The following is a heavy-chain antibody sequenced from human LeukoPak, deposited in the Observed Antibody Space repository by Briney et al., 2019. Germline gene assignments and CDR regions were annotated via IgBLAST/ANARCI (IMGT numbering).Heavy chain of an antibody. CDR2: IYYSGST. CDR3: ARNYGPHYDFWSGTYYYYMDV. CDR1: GGSISSSSSY. V-gene: IGHV4-39*01. Sequence: SETLSLTCTVSGGSISSSSSYWGWIRQPPGKGLEWIGSIYYSGSTYYNPSLKSRVTISVDTSKNQFSLKLSSVTAADTAVYYCARNYGPHYDFWSGTYYYYMDVWGKGTTVTVSS. D-gene: IGHD3-3*01. J-gene: IGHJ6*03.